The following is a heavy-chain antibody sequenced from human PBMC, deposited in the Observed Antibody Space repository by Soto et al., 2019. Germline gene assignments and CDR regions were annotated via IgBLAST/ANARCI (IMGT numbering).Heavy chain of an antibody. CDR3: AREGDDYGDEGYMDV. V-gene: IGHV3-33*01. D-gene: IGHD4-17*01. Sequence: GGSLRLSCAASGFTFSSYGMHWVRQAPGKGLEWVAVIWYDGSNKYYADSVKGRFTISRDNSKNTLYLQMNSLRAEDTAVYYCAREGDDYGDEGYMDVWGKGTTVTVSS. J-gene: IGHJ6*03. CDR2: IWYDGSNK. CDR1: GFTFSSYG.